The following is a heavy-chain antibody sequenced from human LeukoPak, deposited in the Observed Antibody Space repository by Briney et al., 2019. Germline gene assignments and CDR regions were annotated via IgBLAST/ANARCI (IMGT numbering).Heavy chain of an antibody. V-gene: IGHV1-18*01. CDR2: ISAYNGNT. D-gene: IGHD3-3*01. CDR1: GYTFTSYG. Sequence: ASVKVSCKASGYTFTSYGISWVRQAPGQGLEWMGWISAYNGNTNYAQKLQGRVTMTTDTSTSTAYMELRSLRSDDTAVYYGARDWRTRYDLRFDYWGQGTLVTVSS. CDR3: ARDWRTRYDLRFDY. J-gene: IGHJ4*02.